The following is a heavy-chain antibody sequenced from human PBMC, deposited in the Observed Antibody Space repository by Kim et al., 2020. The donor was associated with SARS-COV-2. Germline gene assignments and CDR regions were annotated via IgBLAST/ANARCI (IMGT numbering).Heavy chain of an antibody. CDR3: AREDDSGGFYT. V-gene: IGHV4-31*02. J-gene: IGHJ4*02. D-gene: IGHD3-22*01. Sequence: YNPSLKSRVYISMDRSRNQFSLNLDSVTGADTAVYYCAREDDSGGFYTWGQGTLVTVSA.